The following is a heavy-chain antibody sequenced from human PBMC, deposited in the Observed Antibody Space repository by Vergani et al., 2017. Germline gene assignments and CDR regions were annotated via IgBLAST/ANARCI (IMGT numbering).Heavy chain of an antibody. V-gene: IGHV1-3*01. Sequence: QVQLVQSGAEVKKPGASVKVSCKASGYTFTSYAMHWVRQAPGQRLEWMGWINAGNGNTKYSQKFQGRVTITRDTSASTAYMELSSLRSEDTAVYYCARTAHAMGVIPRFDYWGQGTLVTVSS. CDR2: INAGNGNT. CDR1: GYTFTSYA. CDR3: ARTAHAMGVIPRFDY. D-gene: IGHD3-10*01. J-gene: IGHJ4*02.